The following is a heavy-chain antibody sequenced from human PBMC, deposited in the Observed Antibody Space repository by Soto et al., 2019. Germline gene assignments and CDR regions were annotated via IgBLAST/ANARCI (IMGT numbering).Heavy chain of an antibody. Sequence: QVQLQESGPGLVKPSQTLSLTCTVSGGSISSGGYYWSWIRQHPGKGLEWIGYIYYSGSTYYNPSRKSXXTXSXAASKDQFSLTLSYVTAADRAVYYCAVSRDGYSMDVWGQGTTVTVSS. CDR3: AVSRDGYSMDV. CDR1: GGSISSGGYY. J-gene: IGHJ6*02. CDR2: IYYSGST. V-gene: IGHV4-31*03. D-gene: IGHD2-2*01.